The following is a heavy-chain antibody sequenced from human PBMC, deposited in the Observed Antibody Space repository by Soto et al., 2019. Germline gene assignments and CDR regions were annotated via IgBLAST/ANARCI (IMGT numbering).Heavy chain of an antibody. Sequence: PGGSLRLSCAASGFILNNYWMHWVRQAPGKGLVWVSRISSDGSTTNYADSVKGRFTISRDNTKNTLYLQINSLRAEDTAVYYCTRVVVGSSGQFDYWGQGTLVTVSS. CDR3: TRVVVGSSGQFDY. CDR2: ISSDGSTT. D-gene: IGHD3-10*01. V-gene: IGHV3-74*01. CDR1: GFILNNYW. J-gene: IGHJ4*02.